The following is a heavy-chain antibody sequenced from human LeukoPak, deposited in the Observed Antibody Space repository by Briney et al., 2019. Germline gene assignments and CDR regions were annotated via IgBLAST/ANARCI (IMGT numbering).Heavy chain of an antibody. CDR3: ARARSGWGSSYFDY. J-gene: IGHJ4*02. D-gene: IGHD3-10*01. V-gene: IGHV3-21*01. CDR1: GFTFSSYS. CDR2: ISSSSSYI. Sequence: GGSLRLSCAASGFTFSSYSMNWVRQAPGKGLEWVSSISSSSSYIYYADSVKGRFTISRDNAKNSLYLQMNSLRAEDTAVYYCARARSGWGSSYFDYGGQGPLVTVS.